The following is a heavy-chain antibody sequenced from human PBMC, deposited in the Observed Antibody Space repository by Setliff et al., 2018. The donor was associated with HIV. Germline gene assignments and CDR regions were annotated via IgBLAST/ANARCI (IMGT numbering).Heavy chain of an antibody. Sequence: GESLTISCKGSGYIFTSYWIAWVRQMPGKGLEWMGIIYPGDSETRYNPSFEGHVTISADTSRYTAYLQWRALRASDTAIYYCARHRIDISLLVVQDPGPFDLWGRGTMVTVSS. J-gene: IGHJ3*01. D-gene: IGHD3-3*02. CDR2: IYPGDSET. V-gene: IGHV5-51*01. CDR1: GYIFTSYW. CDR3: ARHRIDISLLVVQDPGPFDL.